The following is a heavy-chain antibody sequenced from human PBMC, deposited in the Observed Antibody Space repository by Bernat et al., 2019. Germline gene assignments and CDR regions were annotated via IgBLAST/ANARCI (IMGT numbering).Heavy chain of an antibody. Sequence: EVQLVESGGGLVQPGGSLRLSCVASGFTVSSNYMSWVRQAPGKGLEWVSVIYSGGSTYYADSVKGRFTISRDNSKNTLYLQMNSLRAEDTAVYYCARSSGGAYDFWSGYLDYWGQGTLVTVSS. CDR1: GFTVSSNY. CDR2: IYSGGST. J-gene: IGHJ4*02. D-gene: IGHD3-3*01. CDR3: ARSSGGAYDFWSGYLDY. V-gene: IGHV3-66*01.